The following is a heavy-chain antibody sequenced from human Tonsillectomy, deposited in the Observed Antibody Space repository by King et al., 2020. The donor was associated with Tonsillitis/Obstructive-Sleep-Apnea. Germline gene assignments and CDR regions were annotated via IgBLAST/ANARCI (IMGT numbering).Heavy chain of an antibody. Sequence: VQLVQSGGGVVQPGRSLRLSCAASGFTFSSYGMHWVRQAPGKGLEWVAVIWHDGSNKYYADSVKGRFTISRDNSKNTLYLQMNSLRAEDTAVYYCARDEKYCSGGSCYSYYYYYYMDVWGKGTTVTVSS. CDR3: ARDEKYCSGGSCYSYYYYYYMDV. D-gene: IGHD2-15*01. J-gene: IGHJ6*03. V-gene: IGHV3-33*01. CDR2: IWHDGSNK. CDR1: GFTFSSYG.